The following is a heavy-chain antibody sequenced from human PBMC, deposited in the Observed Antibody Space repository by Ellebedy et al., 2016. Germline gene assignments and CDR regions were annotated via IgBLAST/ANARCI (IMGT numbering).Heavy chain of an antibody. CDR1: GFTFSSYS. CDR2: ISSSSSYI. D-gene: IGHD3-22*01. J-gene: IGHJ4*02. V-gene: IGHV3-21*01. CDR3: VRDDAYDSSFDY. Sequence: GESLKISCAASGFTFSSYSMNWVRQAPGKGLEWVSSISSSSSYIYYADSVKGRFTISRDNAKNSLYLQINSLSAKDTAVYYCVRDDAYDSSFDYWGQGTLVTVSS.